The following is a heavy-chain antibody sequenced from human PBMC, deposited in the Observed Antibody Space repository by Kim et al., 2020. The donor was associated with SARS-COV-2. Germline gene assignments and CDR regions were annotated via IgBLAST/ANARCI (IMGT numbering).Heavy chain of an antibody. CDR1: GFTFSSYG. D-gene: IGHD2-2*01. V-gene: IGHV3-30*18. CDR2: ISYDGSNK. Sequence: GGSLRLSCAASGFTFSSYGMHWVRQAPGKGLEWVAVISYDGSNKYYADSVKGRFTISRDNSKNTLYLQMNSLRAEDTAVYYCAKDLRGVVVPAAIGPVDPWGQGTLVTVSS. CDR3: AKDLRGVVVPAAIGPVDP. J-gene: IGHJ5*02.